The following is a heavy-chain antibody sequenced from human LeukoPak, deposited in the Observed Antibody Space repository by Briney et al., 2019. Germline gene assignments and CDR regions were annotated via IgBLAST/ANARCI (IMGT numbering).Heavy chain of an antibody. CDR2: ISAYNGNT. Sequence: ASVKVSCKASGYTFTSYGISWVRQAPGQGLEWMGWISAYNGNTNYAQKLQGRVTMTADTSTSTAYMELRSLRSDDTAVYYCARASTYLRSSGLDWFDPWGQGTLVTVSS. V-gene: IGHV1-18*01. D-gene: IGHD5/OR15-5a*01. J-gene: IGHJ5*02. CDR1: GYTFTSYG. CDR3: ARASTYLRSSGLDWFDP.